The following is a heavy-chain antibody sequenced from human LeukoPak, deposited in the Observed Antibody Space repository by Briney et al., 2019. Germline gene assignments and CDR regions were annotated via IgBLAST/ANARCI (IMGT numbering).Heavy chain of an antibody. Sequence: SVKVSCKASGGTFSSYAISWVRQAPGQGLEWMGGIIPIFGTANYAQKFQGRVTITADESTSTAYMELSSLRSEDTAVYYCARQYSGYDWGTPLYYFDYWGQGTPVTVSS. J-gene: IGHJ4*02. CDR1: GGTFSSYA. V-gene: IGHV1-69*13. CDR2: IIPIFGTA. CDR3: ARQYSGYDWGTPLYYFDY. D-gene: IGHD5-12*01.